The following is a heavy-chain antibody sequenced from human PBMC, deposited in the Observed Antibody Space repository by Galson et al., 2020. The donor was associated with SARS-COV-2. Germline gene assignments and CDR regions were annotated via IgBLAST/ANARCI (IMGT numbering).Heavy chain of an antibody. D-gene: IGHD6-19*01. J-gene: IGHJ4*02. Sequence: GESLKISCAASGFTFSSYWMSWVRQAPGKGLEWVANIKQDGSEKYYVDSVKGRFTISRDNAKNSLYLQMNSLRAEDTAVYYCARGEAVAGTHYFDYWGQGTLVTVSS. CDR2: IKQDGSEK. CDR1: GFTFSSYW. CDR3: ARGEAVAGTHYFDY. V-gene: IGHV3-7*03.